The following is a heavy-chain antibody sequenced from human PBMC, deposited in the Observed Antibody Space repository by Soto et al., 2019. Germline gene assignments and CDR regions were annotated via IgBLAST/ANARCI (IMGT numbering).Heavy chain of an antibody. J-gene: IGHJ6*02. D-gene: IGHD5-12*01. CDR2: ISGSGGST. CDR1: GSTFSSYA. CDR3: AKPIVDTIMYYYGMDV. Sequence: GSLRLSCAASGSTFSSYAMSWVRQAPGKGLEWVSAISGSGGSTYYADSVKGRFTISRDNSKNTLYLQMNSLRAEDTAVYYCAKPIVDTIMYYYGMDVWGQATTVTVS. V-gene: IGHV3-23*01.